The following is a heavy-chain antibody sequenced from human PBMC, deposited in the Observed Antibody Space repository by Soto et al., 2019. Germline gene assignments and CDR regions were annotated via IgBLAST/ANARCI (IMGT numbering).Heavy chain of an antibody. CDR2: IIPILGIA. D-gene: IGHD3-3*01. CDR1: GGTFSSYT. Sequence: GASVKVSCKASGGTFSSYTISWVRQAPGQGLEWMGRIIPILGIANYAQKFQGRVTITADKSTSTAYMELSSLRSEDTAVYYCARVLDDFGSGIMLGPGGWFDPWGQGTLVTVSS. CDR3: ARVLDDFGSGIMLGPGGWFDP. V-gene: IGHV1-69*02. J-gene: IGHJ5*02.